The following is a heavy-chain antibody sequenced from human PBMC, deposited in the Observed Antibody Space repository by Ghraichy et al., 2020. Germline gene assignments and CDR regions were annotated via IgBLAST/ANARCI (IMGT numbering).Heavy chain of an antibody. D-gene: IGHD3-3*01. CDR3: AIGTTYYDFWSGYYKPSHYFDY. CDR1: GGSISSSSYY. Sequence: SETLSLTCTVSGGSISSSSYYWGWIRQPPGKGLEWIGSIYYSGSTYYNPSLKSRVTISVDTSKNQFSLKLSSVTAADTAVYYCAIGTTYYDFWSGYYKPSHYFDYWGQGTLVTVSS. J-gene: IGHJ4*02. CDR2: IYYSGST. V-gene: IGHV4-39*01.